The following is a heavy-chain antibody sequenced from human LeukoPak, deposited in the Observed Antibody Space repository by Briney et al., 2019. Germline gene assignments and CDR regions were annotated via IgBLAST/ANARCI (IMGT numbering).Heavy chain of an antibody. CDR3: AREHGSGSYFGGNGPDY. V-gene: IGHV7-4-1*02. J-gene: IGHJ4*02. CDR1: GYTFTSYA. Sequence: ASVEVSCKASGYTFTSYAMNWVRQAPGQGLEWMGWINTNTGNPTYAQSFTGRFVFSLDTSVSTAYLQISSLKAEDTAVYYCAREHGSGSYFGGNGPDYWGQGTLVTVSS. D-gene: IGHD3-10*01. CDR2: INTNTGNP.